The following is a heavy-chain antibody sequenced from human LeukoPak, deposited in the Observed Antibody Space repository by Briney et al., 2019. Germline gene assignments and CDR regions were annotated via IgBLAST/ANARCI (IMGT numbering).Heavy chain of an antibody. CDR2: IYHSGST. Sequence: SETLSLTCTVSGGSISSYYWSWIRQPPGKGLEWIGSIYHSGSTYYNPSLKSRVTISVDTSKNQFSLKLSSVTAADTAVYYCASTLTYYYDSSDYWGQGTLVTVSS. D-gene: IGHD3-22*01. V-gene: IGHV4-59*12. J-gene: IGHJ4*02. CDR1: GGSISSYY. CDR3: ASTLTYYYDSSDY.